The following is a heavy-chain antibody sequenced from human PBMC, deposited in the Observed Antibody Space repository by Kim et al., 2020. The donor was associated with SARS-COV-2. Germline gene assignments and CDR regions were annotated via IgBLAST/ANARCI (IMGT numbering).Heavy chain of an antibody. CDR3: GRNCPGGSLYFGVDV. D-gene: IGHD3-16*01. V-gene: IGHV4-4*07. Sequence: NPSLKSRVTMSVDTSKNQFSLNLTSVTAADTAIYYWGRNCPGGSLYFGVDVWGQGTTVTVSS. J-gene: IGHJ6*01.